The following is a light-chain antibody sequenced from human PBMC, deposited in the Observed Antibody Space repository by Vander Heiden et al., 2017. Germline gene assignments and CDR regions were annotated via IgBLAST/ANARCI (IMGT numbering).Light chain of an antibody. CDR2: DVS. Sequence: QSALPQPHTVSGSPGQSVTISCTGTSSNVGVYNYVSWYQQHPGKAPRLMIYDVSKRPSGVPDRFSGSKSGNTASLTISGLQAEDEADYYCCSYAGSYTLVFGGGTMLTVL. CDR3: CSYAGSYTLV. J-gene: IGLJ2*01. V-gene: IGLV2-11*01. CDR1: SSNVGVYNY.